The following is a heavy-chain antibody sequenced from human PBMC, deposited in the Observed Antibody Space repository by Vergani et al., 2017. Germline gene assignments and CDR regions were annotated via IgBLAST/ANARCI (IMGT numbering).Heavy chain of an antibody. J-gene: IGHJ5*02. V-gene: IGHV1-2*02. CDR1: GYTFTGYY. CDR2: INPNSGGT. D-gene: IGHD6-13*01. Sequence: QVQLVQSGAEVKKPGASVKVSCKASGYTFTGYYMNWVRQAPGQGLEWMGWINPNSGGTNYAQKFQGRVTMTRDTSISTAYMELGRLRSDDTAVYYCARRYSSSWYDWFDPWGQGTLVTVSS. CDR3: ARRYSSSWYDWFDP.